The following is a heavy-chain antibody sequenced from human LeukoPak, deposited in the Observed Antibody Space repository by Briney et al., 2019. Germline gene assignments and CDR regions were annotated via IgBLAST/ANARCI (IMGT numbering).Heavy chain of an antibody. D-gene: IGHD3-22*01. CDR3: ARGYYYDSSGYYPVFDY. V-gene: IGHV4-39*01. Sequence: SETLSLTCTVSGGSITSSTSYWGWIRQPPGKGLEWIGTIYYSGSTYYNPSLKSRATMSVDTSKNQFSLKLSSVTAADTAVYYCARGYYYDSSGYYPVFDYWGQGTLVTVSS. J-gene: IGHJ4*02. CDR1: GGSITSSTSY. CDR2: IYYSGST.